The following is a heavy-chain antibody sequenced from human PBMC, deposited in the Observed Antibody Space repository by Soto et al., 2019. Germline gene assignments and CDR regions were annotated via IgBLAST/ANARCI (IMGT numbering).Heavy chain of an antibody. J-gene: IGHJ6*02. Sequence: PGGSLRLSCAASGFTFSSYSMNWVRQAPGKGLEWVSSISSSSSYIYYADSVKGRFTISRDNAKNSLYLQMNSLRAEDTAVYYCARDSWYDFWSGYYAWGAGYQQMDVCGQGTPVTVSS. CDR1: GFTFSSYS. CDR2: ISSSSSYI. D-gene: IGHD3-3*01. CDR3: ARDSWYDFWSGYYAWGAGYQQMDV. V-gene: IGHV3-21*01.